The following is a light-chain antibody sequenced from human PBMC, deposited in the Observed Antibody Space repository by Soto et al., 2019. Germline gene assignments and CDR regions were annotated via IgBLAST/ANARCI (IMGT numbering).Light chain of an antibody. J-gene: IGLJ1*01. V-gene: IGLV2-11*01. CDR3: CSYAGSYTYV. CDR2: DVS. Sequence: QSVLTQPRSVSGSPGQSVTISCTGTSTDVGAYNYVSWYQQHPGKAPKLMIYDVSKRPSGVPDRFSGSKSGNTASLTISGPQADDEADYYCCSYAGSYTYVFGSGTKVTVL. CDR1: STDVGAYNY.